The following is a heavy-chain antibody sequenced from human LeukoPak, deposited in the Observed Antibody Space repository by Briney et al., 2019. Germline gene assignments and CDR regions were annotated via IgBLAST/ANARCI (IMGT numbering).Heavy chain of an antibody. J-gene: IGHJ1*01. CDR3: AKCHSSWYRYFQH. Sequence: GGSLRLSCAASGFTFSSYAMSWVRQAPGKGLEWVSAISGSGGSTYYADSVKGRFTISRDNSKNTLYLQMNSLRAEDTAVYCCAKCHSSWYRYFQHWGQGTLVTVSS. D-gene: IGHD6-13*01. V-gene: IGHV3-23*01. CDR1: GFTFSSYA. CDR2: ISGSGGST.